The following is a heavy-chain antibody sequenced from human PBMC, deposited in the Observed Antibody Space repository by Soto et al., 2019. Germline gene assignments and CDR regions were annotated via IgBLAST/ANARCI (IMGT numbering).Heavy chain of an antibody. CDR2: INAGNGNT. Sequence: ASVKVSCKASEYTFTSYAMHWVRQAPGQRLEWMGWINAGNGNTKYSQKFQGRVTINRDTSASTAYMELSSLRSEDTAVYYCVRKSDYGDYGFWRVGEYYFDYWGQGSLVTVSS. CDR3: VRKSDYGDYGFWRVGEYYFDY. CDR1: EYTFTSYA. J-gene: IGHJ4*02. V-gene: IGHV1-3*01. D-gene: IGHD4-17*01.